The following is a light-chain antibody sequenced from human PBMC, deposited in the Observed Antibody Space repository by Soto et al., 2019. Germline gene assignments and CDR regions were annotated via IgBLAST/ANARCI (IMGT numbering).Light chain of an antibody. V-gene: IGKV3-20*01. CDR2: GAS. Sequence: EIVLTQSPGTLSLSPGERATLSCRASQSVSSSSLAWYQQKPGQAPRLLIYGASTRATGIPDRFSGSGSGTDFTLTINRLEPEDFAVYYCHQYGSSPLFGQGTKLEIK. CDR3: HQYGSSPL. J-gene: IGKJ2*01. CDR1: QSVSSSS.